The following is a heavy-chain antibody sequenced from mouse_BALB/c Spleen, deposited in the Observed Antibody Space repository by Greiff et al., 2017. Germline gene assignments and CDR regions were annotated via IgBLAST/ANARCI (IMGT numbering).Heavy chain of an antibody. CDR1: GFAFSSYD. CDR3: ARRGYDARSLAMDY. V-gene: IGHV5-12-1*01. CDR2: ISSGGGST. J-gene: IGHJ4*01. D-gene: IGHD2-2*01. Sequence: EVNVVESGGGLVKPGGSLKLSCAASGFAFSSYDMSWVRQTPEKRLEWVAYISSGGGSTYYPDTVKGRFTISRDNAKNTLYLQMSSLKSEDTAMYYCARRGYDARSLAMDYWGQGTSVTVSS.